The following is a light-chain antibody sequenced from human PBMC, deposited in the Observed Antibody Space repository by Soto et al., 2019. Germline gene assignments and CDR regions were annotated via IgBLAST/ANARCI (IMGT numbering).Light chain of an antibody. CDR2: NTN. CDR3: ASWDDTLHAL. J-gene: IGLJ3*02. Sequence: QSVLTQPPSASGTPGQRVTISCSGSSSNVGGNTVNWYQQLPGTAPRLLIYNTNQRPSGVPDRFSGSKSGTSASLAISALRSEDEAVYYCASWDDTLHALFGGGTKLTV. V-gene: IGLV1-44*01. CDR1: SSNVGGNT.